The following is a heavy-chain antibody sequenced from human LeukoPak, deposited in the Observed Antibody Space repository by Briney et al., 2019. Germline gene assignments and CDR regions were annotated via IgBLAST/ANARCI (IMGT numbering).Heavy chain of an antibody. Sequence: ASVKVSCKASGYTFSGYYMHWVRQAPGQGLEWMGWINPNSGGTNYAEQFQGRVTMTRDPSLSTAYMELSRLRSDDTAVYYCARDQKGIQLWTYTGLVGAFDIWGQGTMVTVSS. CDR1: GYTFSGYY. D-gene: IGHD5-18*01. CDR3: ARDQKGIQLWTYTGLVGAFDI. J-gene: IGHJ3*02. CDR2: INPNSGGT. V-gene: IGHV1-2*02.